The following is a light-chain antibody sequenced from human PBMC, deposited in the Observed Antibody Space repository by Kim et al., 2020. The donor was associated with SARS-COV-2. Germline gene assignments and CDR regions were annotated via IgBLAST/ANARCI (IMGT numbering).Light chain of an antibody. V-gene: IGLV1-44*01. CDR3: ATWDDSLDVWM. CDR2: SNN. J-gene: IGLJ3*02. CDR1: NSNIGRNT. Sequence: QSVLTQPPSVSGTPGQTVTIFCSGRNSNIGRNTVNWYQQFQGAAHNLLNDSNNQRPSGVPDRVSGSKSGPSASLASSGLQSEDEADYYCATWDDSLDVWMFGGGTKLTVL.